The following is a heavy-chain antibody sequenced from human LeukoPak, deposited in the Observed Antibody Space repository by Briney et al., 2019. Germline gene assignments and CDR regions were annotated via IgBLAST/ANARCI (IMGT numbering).Heavy chain of an antibody. J-gene: IGHJ6*02. Sequence: VASVTVSCKASGGTFSSYAISWVRQAPGQGLEWMGGIIPIFGTANYAQKFQGRVTITADESTSTAYMELSSLRSEDTAVYYCARPSTSGWPHYYYYYGMDVWGQGTTVTVSS. CDR3: ARPSTSGWPHYYYYYGMDV. CDR2: IIPIFGTA. CDR1: GGTFSSYA. D-gene: IGHD6-19*01. V-gene: IGHV1-69*13.